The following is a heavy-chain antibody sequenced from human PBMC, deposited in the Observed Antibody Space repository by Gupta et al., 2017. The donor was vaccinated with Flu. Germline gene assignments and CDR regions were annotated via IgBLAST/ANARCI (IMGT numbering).Heavy chain of an antibody. CDR3: ATATCEC. CDR1: GLTLSSSD. CDR2: IYPDGSRK. V-gene: IGHV3-74*03. D-gene: IGHD2-21*01. J-gene: IGHJ4*02. Sequence: AASGLTLSSSDLQEVRRTLGVGMKGVSRIYPDGSRKTYAESVKGRSTISRDNDKNTLYLEXNXVEDDNXAVYYCATATCECWGQGTLVTVS.